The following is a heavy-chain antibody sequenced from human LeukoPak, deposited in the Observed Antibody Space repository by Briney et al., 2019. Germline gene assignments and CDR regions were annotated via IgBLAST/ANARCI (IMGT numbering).Heavy chain of an antibody. CDR2: INPDSGGT. D-gene: IGHD1-1*01. CDR1: GYTFTGYY. Sequence: GASVKVSCKASGYTFTGYYVHWVRQAPGQGLEWMGWINPDSGGTNYAQKFQGRVTMTRDTSISTAYMDLSRLRSDDTAVYYRARDKQLDWAHYYYYYMDVWGKGTTVTVSS. V-gene: IGHV1-2*02. CDR3: ARDKQLDWAHYYYYYMDV. J-gene: IGHJ6*03.